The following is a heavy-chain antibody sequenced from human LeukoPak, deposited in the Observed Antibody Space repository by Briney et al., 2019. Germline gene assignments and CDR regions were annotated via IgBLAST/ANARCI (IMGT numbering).Heavy chain of an antibody. J-gene: IGHJ1*01. CDR1: GGSFSGYY. Sequence: PSETLSHTCAVYGGSFSGYYWSWIRQPPGKGLEWIGEINHSGSTNYNPSLKSRVTISVDTSKNQFSLKLSSVTAADTAVYYCARSLGSGWPEYFQHWGQGTLVTVSS. V-gene: IGHV4-34*01. D-gene: IGHD6-19*01. CDR3: ARSLGSGWPEYFQH. CDR2: INHSGST.